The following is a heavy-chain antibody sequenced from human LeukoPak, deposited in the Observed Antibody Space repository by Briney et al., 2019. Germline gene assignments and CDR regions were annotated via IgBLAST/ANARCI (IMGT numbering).Heavy chain of an antibody. CDR3: ARATMVRGVFDY. CDR1: GFTFSSYA. CDR2: ISYDGSNK. Sequence: QPGRSLRLSCAASGFTFSSYAMHWVRQAPGKGLEWVAVISYDGSNKYYADSVKGRFTISRDNSKNTLYLQMNSLRAEDTAVYYCARATMVRGVFDYWGQGTLVTVSS. D-gene: IGHD3-10*01. J-gene: IGHJ4*02. V-gene: IGHV3-30-3*01.